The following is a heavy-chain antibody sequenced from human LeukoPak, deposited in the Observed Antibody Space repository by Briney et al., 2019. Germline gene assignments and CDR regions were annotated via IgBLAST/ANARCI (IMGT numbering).Heavy chain of an antibody. Sequence: SETLSLTCAVYGGSFSGYYWSWIRQPPGKGLEWIGYIYYSGSTNYNPPLKSRVTISVDTSKNQFSLKLSSVTAADTAVYYCARGLTYYYGSGSYLWFDPWGQGTLVTVSS. V-gene: IGHV4-59*01. CDR1: GGSFSGYY. CDR2: IYYSGST. D-gene: IGHD3-10*01. CDR3: ARGLTYYYGSGSYLWFDP. J-gene: IGHJ5*02.